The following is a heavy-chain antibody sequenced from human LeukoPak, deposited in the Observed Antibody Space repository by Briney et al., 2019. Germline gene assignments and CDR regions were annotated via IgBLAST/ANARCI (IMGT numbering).Heavy chain of an antibody. J-gene: IGHJ4*02. CDR2: IYENGGTT. Sequence: GGSLRLSCVGSGFTFRSHAMSWVRQAPEKGLEFISGIYENGGTTYYADSVKGRFSISRDNSKNTLYLQMDSLRGEDTAVYYCAKDFRIGYSAHFDYWGQGALVTVSS. V-gene: IGHV3-23*01. D-gene: IGHD2-21*01. CDR1: GFTFRSHA. CDR3: AKDFRIGYSAHFDY.